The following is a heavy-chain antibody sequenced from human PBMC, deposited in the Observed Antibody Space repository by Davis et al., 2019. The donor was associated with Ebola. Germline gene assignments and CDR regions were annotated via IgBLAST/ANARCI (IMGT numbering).Heavy chain of an antibody. CDR2: ISAYNGNT. V-gene: IGHV1-18*01. CDR3: ARDLEVAVAGTGGY. J-gene: IGHJ4*02. Sequence: AASVTVSCKASGYTFTSYGISWVRQAPGQGLEWMGWISAYNGNTNYAQKLQGRVTMTTDTSTSTAYMELRSLRSDDTAVYYCARDLEVAVAGTGGYWGQGTLVTVSS. D-gene: IGHD6-19*01. CDR1: GYTFTSYG.